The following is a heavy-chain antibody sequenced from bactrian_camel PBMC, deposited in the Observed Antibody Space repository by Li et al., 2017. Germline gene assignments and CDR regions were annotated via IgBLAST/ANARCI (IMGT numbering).Heavy chain of an antibody. V-gene: IGHV3S53*01. Sequence: HVQLVESGGGLVQPGGSLRLSCTASGFRLTASDIDWYRQVPGSACELVSSGTSGGRRYYADSVKGRFTVSQDNAKNTLYLQMNSLKPEDTAMYYCAARRCGFSGDWFRADDYPTWGQGTQVTVS. CDR3: AARRCGFSGDWFRADDYPT. D-gene: IGHD2*01. CDR1: GFRLTASD. J-gene: IGHJ6*01. CDR2: GTSGGRR.